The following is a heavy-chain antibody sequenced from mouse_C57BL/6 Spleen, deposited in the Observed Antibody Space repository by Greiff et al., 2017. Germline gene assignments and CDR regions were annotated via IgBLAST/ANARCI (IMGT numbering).Heavy chain of an antibody. CDR3: ARRGGTVVATRYFDV. J-gene: IGHJ1*03. V-gene: IGHV1-69*01. CDR2: IDPSDSYT. Sequence: VQLQQPGAELVMPGASVKLSCKASGYTFTSYWMHWVKQRPGQGLQWIGEIDPSDSYTNYNQKFKGKSTLTVDKSSSTAYMQLSSLTSEDSAVYYCARRGGTVVATRYFDVWGTGTTVTVSS. D-gene: IGHD1-1*01. CDR1: GYTFTSYW.